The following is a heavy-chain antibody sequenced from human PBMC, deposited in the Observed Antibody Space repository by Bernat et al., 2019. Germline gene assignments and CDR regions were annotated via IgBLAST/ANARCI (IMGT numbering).Heavy chain of an antibody. CDR1: GFTFSSYW. CDR3: GGGGGGVWGFDY. CDR2: IKQDGSEK. D-gene: IGHD3-16*01. Sequence: EVQLVESGGGLVQPGGSLRLSCAASGFTFSSYWMSWVRQAPGKGLGWVANIKQDGSEKYYVDSVKGRFTISRDNAKNSLYLQMNSLRAEDTAVYYWGGGGGGVWGFDYWGQGTLVTVSS. J-gene: IGHJ4*02. V-gene: IGHV3-7*03.